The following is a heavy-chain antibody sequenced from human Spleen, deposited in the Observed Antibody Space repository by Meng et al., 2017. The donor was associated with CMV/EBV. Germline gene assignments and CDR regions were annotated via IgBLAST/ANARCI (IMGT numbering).Heavy chain of an antibody. CDR2: INHSGSA. Sequence: GSLRLSCGVYGGAFSGYYWNWSRQPPGKGLEWSGEINHSGSANYNPPLRSRPTISLDTSRNQFSLNLTSVTAADTAVYYCTIKTGIGNFDYWGQGILVTVSS. CDR1: GGAFSGYY. J-gene: IGHJ4*02. D-gene: IGHD1-1*01. V-gene: IGHV4-34*01. CDR3: TIKTGIGNFDY.